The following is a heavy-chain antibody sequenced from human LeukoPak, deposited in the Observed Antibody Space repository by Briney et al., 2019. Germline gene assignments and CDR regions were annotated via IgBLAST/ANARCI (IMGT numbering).Heavy chain of an antibody. CDR3: ARLVRFLEWFGGMDWFDP. CDR1: GGSFSGYY. D-gene: IGHD3-3*01. Sequence: SETLSLTCAVYGGSFSGYYWSWIRQPPGKGLEWIGEINHSGSTNYNPSLKSRVTISVDTSKNQFSLKLSSVTAADTAVYYCARLVRFLEWFGGMDWFDPWGQGTLVTVS. J-gene: IGHJ5*02. CDR2: INHSGST. V-gene: IGHV4-34*01.